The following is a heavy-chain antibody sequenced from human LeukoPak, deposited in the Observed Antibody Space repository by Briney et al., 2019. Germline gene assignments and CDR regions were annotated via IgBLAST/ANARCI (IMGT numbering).Heavy chain of an antibody. CDR1: GGSISSSSYY. V-gene: IGHV4-39*01. D-gene: IGHD3-22*01. CDR3: ARHVKSRYYDSSGYSDWFDP. J-gene: IGHJ5*02. CDR2: IYYSGSP. Sequence: SETLSLTCTLSGGSISSSSYYCGWIRQPPGKGLEWIGRIYYSGSPSYHPSLKSRVTISVDTSKNQFSLKLSSVTAADTAVYYCARHVKSRYYDSSGYSDWFDPWGQGTLVTVSS.